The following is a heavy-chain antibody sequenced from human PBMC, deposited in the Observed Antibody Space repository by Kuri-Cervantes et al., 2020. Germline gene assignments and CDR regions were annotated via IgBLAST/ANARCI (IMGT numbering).Heavy chain of an antibody. CDR1: GFTVSSNY. V-gene: IGHV3-23*01. Sequence: GGSLRLSCAASGFTVSSNYMSWVRQAPGKGLEWVSSVTGSGGSTYYADSVKGRFTISRDNSKNTLYLQMNSLRAEDTAVFYCAKSPYYYYHYMDVWGKGTTVTVSS. CDR2: VTGSGGST. CDR3: AKSPYYYYHYMDV. J-gene: IGHJ6*03.